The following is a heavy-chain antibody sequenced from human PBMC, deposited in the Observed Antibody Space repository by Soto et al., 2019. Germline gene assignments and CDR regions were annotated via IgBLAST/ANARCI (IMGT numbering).Heavy chain of an antibody. D-gene: IGHD6-13*01. J-gene: IGHJ6*02. CDR1: GGTFSSYA. Sequence: SVKVSCKASGGTFSSYAISWVRQAPGQGLEWMGGIIPIFGTANYAQKFQGRVTITADKSTSTAYMELSSLRSEDTAVYYCARVPRIAAAGTTSTGFYYYGMDVWGQGTTVTVSS. CDR3: ARVPRIAAAGTTSTGFYYYGMDV. V-gene: IGHV1-69*06. CDR2: IIPIFGTA.